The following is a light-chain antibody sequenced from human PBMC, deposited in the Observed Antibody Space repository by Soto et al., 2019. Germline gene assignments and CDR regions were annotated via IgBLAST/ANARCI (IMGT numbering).Light chain of an antibody. J-gene: IGLJ7*01. CDR2: SNN. CDR3: QSYDNSLSASV. Sequence: QSVLTQPPSASGTPGQRVTISCSGSSSNIGSNTIHWYQQLPGTAPKLLIDSNNRRPSGVPDRFSGSKSDTSASLAITGLQAEDEGDYYCQSYDNSLSASVFGGGTQLTVL. CDR1: SSNIGSNT. V-gene: IGLV1-44*01.